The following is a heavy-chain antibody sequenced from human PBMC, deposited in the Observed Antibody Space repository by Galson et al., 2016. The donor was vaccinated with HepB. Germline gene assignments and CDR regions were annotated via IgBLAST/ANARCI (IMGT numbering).Heavy chain of an antibody. Sequence: SVKVSCKASGYSLTAYNLHWVRQAPGQGLQWMGWINPDTGSSNCTQRFQGRVFMASDTSISTAYLELRSLRSGDTATYCCAREGDNVVPVSADDAFDLWGQGTMVTV. D-gene: IGHD1-26*01. CDR1: GYSLTAYN. CDR3: AREGDNVVPVSADDAFDL. V-gene: IGHV1-2*02. CDR2: INPDTGSS. J-gene: IGHJ3*01.